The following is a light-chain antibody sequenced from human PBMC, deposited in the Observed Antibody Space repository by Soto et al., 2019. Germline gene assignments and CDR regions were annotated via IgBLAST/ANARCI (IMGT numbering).Light chain of an antibody. Sequence: DIVMTQSPVSLPVTPGEPASISCRSSQSLLHTDGYNYLDWFLQKPGQSPQLLIYVSSYRASGVPDRFSGSGSGTDFTLKISRVEAEDVGVYYCMQSLQPPRTFGQGTKVEI. V-gene: IGKV2-28*01. CDR1: QSLLHTDGYNY. J-gene: IGKJ1*01. CDR2: VSS. CDR3: MQSLQPPRT.